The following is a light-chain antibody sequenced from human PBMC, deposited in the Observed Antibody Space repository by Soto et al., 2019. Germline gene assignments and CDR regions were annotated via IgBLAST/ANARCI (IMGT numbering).Light chain of an antibody. J-gene: IGLJ1*01. CDR2: RNN. V-gene: IGLV1-47*01. CDR3: AAWDDSLSAFYV. CDR1: SSNIGSNY. Sequence: QAVVTQPPSASGTPGQRVTISCSGSSSNIGSNYVYWYHQLPGTAPKLLIYRNNQRPSGVPDRFSGSKSGTSASLAISGLRSEDEADYYCAAWDDSLSAFYVFGTGTKLTVL.